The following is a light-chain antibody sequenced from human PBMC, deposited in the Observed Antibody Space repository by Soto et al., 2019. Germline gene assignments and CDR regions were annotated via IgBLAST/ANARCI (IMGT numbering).Light chain of an antibody. CDR2: GNT. Sequence: QSVLTQPPSVSGAPGQRVTISCTGSSSNIGAGYDVHWYQQLPGTAPKLLIYGNTNRPSGVPDRFSGSKSGTSAALAITGLQAEDEADDYCQSYEGSVSGVVFGGGTKLTVL. J-gene: IGLJ2*01. CDR1: SSNIGAGYD. V-gene: IGLV1-40*01. CDR3: QSYEGSVSGVV.